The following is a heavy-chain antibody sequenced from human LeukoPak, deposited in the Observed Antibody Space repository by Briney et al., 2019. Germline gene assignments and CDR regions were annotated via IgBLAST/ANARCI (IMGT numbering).Heavy chain of an antibody. V-gene: IGHV3-21*01. D-gene: IGHD6-6*01. J-gene: IGHJ4*02. CDR1: GFTFSSYS. Sequence: GGSLRLSCATSGFTFSSYSMNWVRQAPGKGLEWVSSISSTSNYIYYADSVKGRFTISRDNAKNSLYLQMNSLRAEDTAVYYCARVARSSYPFDYWGQGTLVTVSS. CDR2: ISSTSNYI. CDR3: ARVARSSYPFDY.